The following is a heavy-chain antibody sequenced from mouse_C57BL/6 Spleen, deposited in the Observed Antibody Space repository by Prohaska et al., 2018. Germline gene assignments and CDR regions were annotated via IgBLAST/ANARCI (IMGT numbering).Heavy chain of an antibody. D-gene: IGHD4-1*01. Sequence: QVQLQQSGAELVKPGASVKISCKASGYAFSSYWMNWVKQRPGKGLEWIGQIYPGDGDTNYNGKFKGKATLTADKSSSTAYMQLSSLTSEDSAVYFCARLANWDNFDYWGQGTTLTVSS. CDR2: IYPGDGDT. CDR3: ARLANWDNFDY. CDR1: GYAFSSYW. V-gene: IGHV1-80*01. J-gene: IGHJ2*01.